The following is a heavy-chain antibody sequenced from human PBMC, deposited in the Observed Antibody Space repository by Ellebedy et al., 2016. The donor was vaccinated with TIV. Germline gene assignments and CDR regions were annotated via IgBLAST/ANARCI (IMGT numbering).Heavy chain of an antibody. CDR1: RGIFNRCI. V-gene: IGHV1-69*13. CDR3: ATSKMIRGYYFDF. CDR2: IIPMFGTT. J-gene: IGHJ4*02. Sequence: SVKVSXXASRGIFNRCIFTWVRQAPGQGLEWMGGIIPMFGTTDYAQKFQGRITITADASTTTGYMELSNLRSDDTAVYYCATSKMIRGYYFDFWGQGALVTVSS. D-gene: IGHD3-10*01.